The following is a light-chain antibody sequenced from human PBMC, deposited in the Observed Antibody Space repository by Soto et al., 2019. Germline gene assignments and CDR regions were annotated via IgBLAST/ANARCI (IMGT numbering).Light chain of an antibody. V-gene: IGLV2-8*01. CDR3: SSYASTSTLYV. J-gene: IGLJ1*01. CDR2: EVT. CDR1: SSDVGTYKY. Sequence: QSALTQPPSASGSPGQSVTISCTGTSSDVGTYKYVSWYQQHPGKAPKLMIYEVTKRPSGVPDRFSGSKSGNTASLTVSGLQAEDEADYYCSSYASTSTLYVFGTGTKGTVL.